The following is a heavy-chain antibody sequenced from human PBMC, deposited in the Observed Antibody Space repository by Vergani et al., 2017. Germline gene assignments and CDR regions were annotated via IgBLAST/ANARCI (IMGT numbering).Heavy chain of an antibody. CDR3: LRSHGGF. V-gene: IGHV5-51*03. CDR2: IYPADSDT. Sequence: EVELVQSGPEMRKPGESLKISCKGSEYSFGNYWIGWVRQMPGKGLEWMGIIYPADSDTRYSPSFQGQVTISADKSISTAFLQWDSLKASDTATYYCLRSHGGFWGQGTPVTVSS. CDR1: EYSFGNYW. J-gene: IGHJ4*02. D-gene: IGHD3-16*01.